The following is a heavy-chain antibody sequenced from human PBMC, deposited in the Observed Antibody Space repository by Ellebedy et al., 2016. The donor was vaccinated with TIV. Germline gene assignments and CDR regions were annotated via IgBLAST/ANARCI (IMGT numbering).Heavy chain of an antibody. Sequence: GESLKISCAASGFTFSSYAIHWVRQAPGKGLDWVAVISNDGSNKYYTDSVKGRFTISRDNSKNTLYLQMNSLTPEDTAVYYCARDRALLWFMDGWGRGTTVTVSS. V-gene: IGHV3-30*04. CDR3: ARDRALLWFMDG. D-gene: IGHD2-21*01. J-gene: IGHJ6*03. CDR2: ISNDGSNK. CDR1: GFTFSSYA.